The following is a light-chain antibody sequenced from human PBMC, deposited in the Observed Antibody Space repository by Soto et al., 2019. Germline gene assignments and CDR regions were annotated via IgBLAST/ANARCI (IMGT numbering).Light chain of an antibody. V-gene: IGKV3-11*01. CDR3: QQRSDWPPIT. CDR1: QSCSRN. J-gene: IGKJ5*01. Sequence: EIVLTQSAATLALSPGEGATLXCRASQSCSRNFVWYQQTAGKAPRLLIFDASNRATAIPARFSGSGSGKDFTLNISSLEPEEFAVYYCQQRSDWPPITFGQGTRLEIK. CDR2: DAS.